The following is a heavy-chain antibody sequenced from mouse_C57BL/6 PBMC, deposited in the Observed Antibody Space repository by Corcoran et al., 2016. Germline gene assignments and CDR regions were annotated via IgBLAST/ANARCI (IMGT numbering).Heavy chain of an antibody. CDR3: ARRATTVDMDY. CDR1: GYMFTVYK. CDR2: INPNNGGT. V-gene: IGHV1-18*01. J-gene: IGHJ4*01. Sequence: EVQLQQSVPDLVKSGVSVKIPCRVSGYMFTVYKVDWVKQIHGKSLEWIGDINPNNGGTIYNEKFKGKATLTVNKSYSTAYMERRSATSEDTAVYYCARRATTVDMDYWGQGTSVTVSS. D-gene: IGHD1-1*01.